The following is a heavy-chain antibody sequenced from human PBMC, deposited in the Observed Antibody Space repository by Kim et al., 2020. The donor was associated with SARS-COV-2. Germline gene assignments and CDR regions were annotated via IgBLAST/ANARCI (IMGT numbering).Heavy chain of an antibody. CDR3: GKAPSIGDGYPLPS. V-gene: IGHV3-30-3*02. J-gene: IGHJ5*02. D-gene: IGHD5-12*01. Sequence: YGDSVQGRFTISRDNSQNTLYLQMNNLRSEDTAVDYCGKAPSIGDGYPLPSWGQGTLVIVSS.